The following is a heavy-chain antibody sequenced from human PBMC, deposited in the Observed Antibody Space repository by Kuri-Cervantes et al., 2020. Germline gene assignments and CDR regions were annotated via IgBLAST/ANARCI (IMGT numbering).Heavy chain of an antibody. J-gene: IGHJ3*02. CDR2: ICYSGST. V-gene: IGHV4-59*01. D-gene: IGHD2-8*01. Sequence: SETLSLTCTVSGGSISSYYWSWIRQPPGKGLEWIGYICYSGSTNYNPSLKSRVTISVDTSKNQFSLKLSSVTAADTAVYYCARDSTIEGIVRAFDIWGQGTMVTVSS. CDR1: GGSISSYY. CDR3: ARDSTIEGIVRAFDI.